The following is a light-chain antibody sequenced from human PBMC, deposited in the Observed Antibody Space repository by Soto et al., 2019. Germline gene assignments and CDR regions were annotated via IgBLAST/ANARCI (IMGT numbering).Light chain of an antibody. J-gene: IGKJ2*01. Sequence: DSQMTPSPSPLAASFGDRVTITCRASQGVGKYLAWFQQRPGQAPKSLIYATSPLQTGGTSRFSGSGSGTDFTLTISSLQPEECATYYCLQYSSYPQTFGQGTKLEIK. CDR3: LQYSSYPQT. CDR2: ATS. CDR1: QGVGKY. V-gene: IGKV1-16*01.